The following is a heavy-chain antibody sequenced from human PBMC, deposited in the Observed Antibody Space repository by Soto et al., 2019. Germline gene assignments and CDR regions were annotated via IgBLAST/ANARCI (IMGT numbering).Heavy chain of an antibody. CDR3: AKATAMADFDY. CDR2: ISYDGSNK. D-gene: IGHD5-18*01. Sequence: QVQLVESGGGVVQPGRSLRLSCAASGFTLSSYGMHWVRQAPGKGLEWVAVISYDGSNKYYADSVKGRFTISRDNSKNTLYLQMNSLRAEDTAVYYCAKATAMADFDYWGQGTLVTVSS. V-gene: IGHV3-30*18. CDR1: GFTLSSYG. J-gene: IGHJ4*02.